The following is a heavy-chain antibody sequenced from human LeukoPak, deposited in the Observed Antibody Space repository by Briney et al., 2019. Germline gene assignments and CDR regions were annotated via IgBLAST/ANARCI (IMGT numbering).Heavy chain of an antibody. V-gene: IGHV3-48*01. D-gene: IGHD3-10*01. CDR1: GFTFSSYS. Sequence: GGSLRLSCAASGFTFSSYSMNWVRQAPGKGLEWVSYISSSSSTIYYADSVKGRFTISRDNAKNSLYLQMNSLRAEDTAVYYCTTMVRGARAPRGADSPLYYYYMDVWGKGTTVTVSS. CDR3: TTMVRGARAPRGADSPLYYYYMDV. J-gene: IGHJ6*03. CDR2: ISSSSSTI.